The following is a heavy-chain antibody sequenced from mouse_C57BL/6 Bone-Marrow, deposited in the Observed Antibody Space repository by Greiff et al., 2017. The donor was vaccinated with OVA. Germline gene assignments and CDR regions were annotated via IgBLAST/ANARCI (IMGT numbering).Heavy chain of an antibody. J-gene: IGHJ1*03. CDR2: IDPENGDT. CDR1: GFNIKDDY. CDR3: ADGWYFDV. Sequence: EVQLQESGAELVRPGASVKLSCTASGFNIKDDYMHWVKQRPEQGLEWIGWIDPENGDTEYASKFQGKATITADTSSNTAYLQLSSLTSEDAAVYYCADGWYFDVWGTGTTVTVSS. V-gene: IGHV14-4*01.